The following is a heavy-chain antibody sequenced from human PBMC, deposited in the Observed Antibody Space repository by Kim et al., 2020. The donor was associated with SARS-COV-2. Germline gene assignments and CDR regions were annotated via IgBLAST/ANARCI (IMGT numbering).Heavy chain of an antibody. J-gene: IGHJ4*02. CDR3: AREYDYVWGSYRNPYYFDY. CDR1: GGSISSYY. Sequence: SETLSLTCTVSGGSISSYYWSWIRQPAGKGLEWIGRIYTSGSTNYNPSLKSRVTMSVDTSKNQFSLKLSSVTAADTAVYYCAREYDYVWGSYRNPYYFDYWGQGTLVTVSS. V-gene: IGHV4-4*07. D-gene: IGHD3-16*02. CDR2: IYTSGST.